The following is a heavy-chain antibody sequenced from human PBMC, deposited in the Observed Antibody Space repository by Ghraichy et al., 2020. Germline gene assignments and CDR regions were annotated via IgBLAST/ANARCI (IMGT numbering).Heavy chain of an antibody. CDR1: GGSISSSTYY. V-gene: IGHV4-39*01. CDR3: ARAMRTGDFGRGWFDP. Sequence: ETLSLTCTVSGGSISSSTYYWGWIRQPPGKGLECIGTIYYNGSTYYNPSLKSRVTISVDTSKNQFSLKLSSVTAADTAVFYCARAMRTGDFGRGWFDPWGQGTLVTVSS. D-gene: IGHD2-21*02. CDR2: IYYNGST. J-gene: IGHJ5*02.